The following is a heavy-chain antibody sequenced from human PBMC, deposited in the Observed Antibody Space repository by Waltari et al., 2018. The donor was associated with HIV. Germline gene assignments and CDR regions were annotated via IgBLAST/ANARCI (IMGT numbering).Heavy chain of an antibody. V-gene: IGHV1-69*01. CDR3: ARVRRIIFDARSDFGYFDI. CDR1: GGTFSSYA. CDR2: IIPLFGTA. Sequence: VQLVQSGAAVTQPGSSVKASCKDSGGTFSSYALRWVRQATGQGLVWMGGIIPLFGTANYAQRFQGRVAISADESTGTAYMELSSLRSEDTAVYYCARVRRIIFDARSDFGYFDIWGRGTPVTVSS. D-gene: IGHD1-20*01. J-gene: IGHJ2*01.